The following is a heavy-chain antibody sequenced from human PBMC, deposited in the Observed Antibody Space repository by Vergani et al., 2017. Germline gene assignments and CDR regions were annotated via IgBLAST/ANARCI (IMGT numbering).Heavy chain of an antibody. CDR3: ERRAFYYDSRGRALDYYMVV. CDR1: GGSISSYY. V-gene: IGHV4-59*01. CDR2: IYYSWST. Sequence: QVQLQESGPGLVKTSETLSLTCTVSGGSISSYYWSWIRQPPGKGLEWIGYIYYSWSTNYKHSLTSRVTISVDTSKNRFSLKLSSVTAADTAVSYCERRAFYYDSRGRALDYYMVVWGKXP. D-gene: IGHD3-22*01. J-gene: IGHJ6*03.